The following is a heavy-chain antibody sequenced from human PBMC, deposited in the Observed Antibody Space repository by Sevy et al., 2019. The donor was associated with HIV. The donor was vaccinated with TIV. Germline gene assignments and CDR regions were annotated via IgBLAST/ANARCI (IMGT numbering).Heavy chain of an antibody. D-gene: IGHD6-13*01. J-gene: IGHJ4*02. CDR1: GGSFSGYY. V-gene: IGHV4-34*01. CDR2: INHSGST. CDR3: ARSSSWRPAFDY. Sequence: SETLSLTCAVYGGSFSGYYWSWIRQPPGKGLEWIGEINHSGSTNYNPSLKSRVTISVDTSKNQFPLKLSSVTAADPAVYYCARSSSWRPAFDYWGQGTLVTVSS.